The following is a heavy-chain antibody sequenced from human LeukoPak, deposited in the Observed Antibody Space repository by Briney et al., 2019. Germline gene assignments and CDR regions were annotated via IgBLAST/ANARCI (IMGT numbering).Heavy chain of an antibody. J-gene: IGHJ5*02. V-gene: IGHV4-38-2*02. D-gene: IGHD2-15*01. Sequence: SETLSLTCLVSGFSISSDDCWGWIRQPPGKGLEWIGSISNRGSPYYNPSLKSRVTMSVDTPNNHFSLRLSSVTAADTAVYYCVRDGGFYYTASPNSWFDPWGREPWSPSPQ. CDR1: GFSISSDDC. CDR3: VRDGGFYYTASPNSWFDP. CDR2: ISNRGSP.